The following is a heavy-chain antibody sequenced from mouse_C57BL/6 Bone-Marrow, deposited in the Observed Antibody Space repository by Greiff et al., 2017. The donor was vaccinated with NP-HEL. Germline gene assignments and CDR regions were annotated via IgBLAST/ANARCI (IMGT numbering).Heavy chain of an antibody. CDR3: ARAYYDYDGSLAY. CDR1: GFTFSDYG. CDR2: ISNLAYSI. Sequence: EVKVVESGGGLVQPGGSLKLSCAASGFTFSDYGMAWVRQAPRKGPEWVAFISNLAYSIYYADTVTGRFTISRENAKNTLYLEMSSLRSEDTAMYYCARAYYDYDGSLAYWGQGTLVTVSA. D-gene: IGHD2-4*01. V-gene: IGHV5-15*01. J-gene: IGHJ3*01.